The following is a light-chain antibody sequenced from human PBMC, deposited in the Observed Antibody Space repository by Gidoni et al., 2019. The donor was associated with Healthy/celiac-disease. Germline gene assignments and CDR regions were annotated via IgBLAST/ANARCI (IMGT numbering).Light chain of an antibody. CDR2: GNS. V-gene: IGLV1-40*01. J-gene: IGLJ2*01. Sequence: QSALTQPPSLSGAPGPRVTISCTGSSSNIGAGYDVHWYQQLPGTAPKLLIYGNSNRPSGVPDRFSVSKSGTSASLAITGLQAEDEADYYCQSYDSSLSVLFGGGTKLTVL. CDR1: SSNIGAGYD. CDR3: QSYDSSLSVL.